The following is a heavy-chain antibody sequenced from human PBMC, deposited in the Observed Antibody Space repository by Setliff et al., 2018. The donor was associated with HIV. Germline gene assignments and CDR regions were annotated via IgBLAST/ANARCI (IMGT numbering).Heavy chain of an antibody. CDR1: GGSMNIHY. Sequence: PSETLSLTCTVSGGSMNIHYWSWIRQPPGKGLEWIGNMYYSGSTNYNPSLKRRVTISVDTSKNQFSLKLTSATAADTAVYYCARDARWLQFPYFDYWGQGTLVTVSS. CDR2: MYYSGST. CDR3: ARDARWLQFPYFDY. J-gene: IGHJ4*01. D-gene: IGHD5-12*01. V-gene: IGHV4-59*11.